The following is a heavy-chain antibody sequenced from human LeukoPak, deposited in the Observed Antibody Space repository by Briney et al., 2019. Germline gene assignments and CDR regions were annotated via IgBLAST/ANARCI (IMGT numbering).Heavy chain of an antibody. CDR3: TTDKNY. CDR1: GFTFSSYS. J-gene: IGHJ4*02. CDR2: IKSKTDGGTT. V-gene: IGHV3-15*01. Sequence: GGSLRLSCAASGFTFSSYSMNWVRQAPGKGLEWVDRIKSKTDGGTTDYAAPVKGRFTISRDDSKNTLYLQMNSLKTEDTAVYYCTTDKNYWGQGTLVTVSS.